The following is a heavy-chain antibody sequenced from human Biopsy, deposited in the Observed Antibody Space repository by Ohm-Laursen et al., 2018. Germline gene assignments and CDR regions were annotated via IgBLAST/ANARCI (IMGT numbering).Heavy chain of an antibody. D-gene: IGHD3-3*01. CDR3: ARDRTPYYDFWSGKSFDNWFDP. Sequence: ASVKVSCKASGYTFTNYGISWVRQAPGQGLEWMGWINAYNGNTNYAQKLQGRVTMTTDTSTSTAYMELRSLRSDDTALYYCARDRTPYYDFWSGKSFDNWFDPWGQGTLVTVSS. J-gene: IGHJ5*02. V-gene: IGHV1-18*01. CDR2: INAYNGNT. CDR1: GYTFTNYG.